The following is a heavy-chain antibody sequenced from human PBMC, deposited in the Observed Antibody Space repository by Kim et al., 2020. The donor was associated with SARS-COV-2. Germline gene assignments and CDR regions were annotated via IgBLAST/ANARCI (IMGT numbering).Heavy chain of an antibody. V-gene: IGHV4-59*01. Sequence: NYNPSLKSRVTISVDTSKNQFSLKLSSVTAADTAVYYCASSMVRGVTLDYWGQGTLVTVSS. J-gene: IGHJ4*02. CDR3: ASSMVRGVTLDY. D-gene: IGHD3-10*01.